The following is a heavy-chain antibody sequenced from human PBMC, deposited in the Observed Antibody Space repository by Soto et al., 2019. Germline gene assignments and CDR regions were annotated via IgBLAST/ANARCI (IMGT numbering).Heavy chain of an antibody. Sequence: QVQLQQWGAGLLKPSETLSLTCAVYGGSFSGYYWSWIRQPPGKGLEWIGEINHSGSTNYNPSHKSRVTISVDTSKNQFSLKLSSVTAADTAVYYCARGPYGDYEVGAFDIWGQGTMVTVSS. CDR1: GGSFSGYY. D-gene: IGHD4-17*01. V-gene: IGHV4-34*01. CDR3: ARGPYGDYEVGAFDI. CDR2: INHSGST. J-gene: IGHJ3*02.